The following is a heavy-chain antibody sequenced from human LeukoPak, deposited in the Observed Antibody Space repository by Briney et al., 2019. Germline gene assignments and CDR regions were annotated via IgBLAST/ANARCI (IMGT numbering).Heavy chain of an antibody. D-gene: IGHD5-18*01. V-gene: IGHV1-69*10. CDR1: GGTFSSSA. CDR3: AKDQGLTAPPPYGLDV. Sequence: SVKVSCKTSGGTFSSSAITWVRQAPGQGLEWMGGIIPVLNITTYAQKFQGRVTITADTSTSTVYMELSSLRSEETAVYYCAKDQGLTAPPPYGLDVWGQGTTVIVTS. CDR2: IIPVLNIT. J-gene: IGHJ6*02.